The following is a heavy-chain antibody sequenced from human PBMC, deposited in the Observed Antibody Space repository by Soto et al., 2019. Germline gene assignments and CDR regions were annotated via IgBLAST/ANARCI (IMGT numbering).Heavy chain of an antibody. Sequence: QLQLQESGPGLVKPSETLSLTCTASGGSISSNSYYWGRIRQSPGKGLEWIGSIGYTGTIYYNPSLQSRVTMSVDTPENQISLRLSSMTAADTAVYYCASHVHNQGYEYYFDSWSQGTLVTVSS. CDR1: GGSISSNSYY. V-gene: IGHV4-39*01. CDR3: ASHVHNQGYEYYFDS. D-gene: IGHD3-3*01. J-gene: IGHJ4*02. CDR2: IGYTGTI.